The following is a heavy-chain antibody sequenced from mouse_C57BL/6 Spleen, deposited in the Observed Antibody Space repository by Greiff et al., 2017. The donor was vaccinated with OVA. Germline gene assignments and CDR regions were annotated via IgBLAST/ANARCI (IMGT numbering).Heavy chain of an antibody. J-gene: IGHJ2*01. CDR1: GYTFTDYY. V-gene: IGHV1-19*01. D-gene: IGHD1-1*01. Sequence: VQLQQSGPVLVKPGASVKMSCKASGYTFTDYYMNWVKQSHGKSLEWIGVINPYNGGTSYNQKFKGKATLTVDKSSSTAYMELNSLTSEDSAVYYCASGGITTVVAIDYWGQGTTLTVSS. CDR2: INPYNGGT. CDR3: ASGGITTVVAIDY.